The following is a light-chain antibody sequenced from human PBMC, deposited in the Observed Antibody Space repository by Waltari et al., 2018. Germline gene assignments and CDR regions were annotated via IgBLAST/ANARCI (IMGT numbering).Light chain of an antibody. CDR1: TSNIGARDG. V-gene: IGLV1-40*01. J-gene: IGLJ2*01. CDR3: QSYDGSHVV. Sequence: QSVLTQPPSVSGAPGQRVTISCTGSTSNIGARDGVHWYQQLPATAPRLLIYGNNNRPSGVPDPFSGSKSGTSASLAITGLQAEDEADYYCQSYDGSHVVFGGGTKLTVL. CDR2: GNN.